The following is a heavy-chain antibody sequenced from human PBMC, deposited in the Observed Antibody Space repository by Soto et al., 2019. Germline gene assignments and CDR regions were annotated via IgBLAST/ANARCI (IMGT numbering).Heavy chain of an antibody. Sequence: QVQLVESGVGVVQPGRSLRLSCAASGFTFSGYAMHWVRQAPGKGLEWVAATSYDENYKYYADSVKGRFTISRDNSKNTLFLQMNSLRTEGTAVYYCARQGGSSGIWYFDYWGQGSLVTVSS. D-gene: IGHD6-6*01. J-gene: IGHJ4*02. CDR2: TSYDENYK. CDR1: GFTFSGYA. CDR3: ARQGGSSGIWYFDY. V-gene: IGHV3-30*04.